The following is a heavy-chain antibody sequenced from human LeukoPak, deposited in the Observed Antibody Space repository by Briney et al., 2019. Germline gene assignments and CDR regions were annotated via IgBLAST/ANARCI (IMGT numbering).Heavy chain of an antibody. Sequence: SGTLSLTCAVSGGSISSSNWWRWVRQPPGKGLEWIGEIYHSGSTNYNPSLKSRVTISVDKSKNQFSLKLSSVTAADTAVYYCARDLRYFDWLRFDPWGQGTLVTVSS. CDR1: GGSISSSNW. CDR3: ARDLRYFDWLRFDP. D-gene: IGHD3-9*01. V-gene: IGHV4-4*02. CDR2: IYHSGST. J-gene: IGHJ5*02.